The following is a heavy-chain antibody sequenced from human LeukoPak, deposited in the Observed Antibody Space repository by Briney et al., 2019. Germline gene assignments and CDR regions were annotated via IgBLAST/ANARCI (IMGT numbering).Heavy chain of an antibody. CDR1: GYTFTGYY. D-gene: IGHD6-19*01. CDR3: ALGRSSGWYYFDY. Sequence: ASVKVSCKASGYTFTGYYMHWVRQAPGQGLEWMGWINPNSGGTNYAQKFQGRVTMTRDTSISTAYMELSRLRSDDTAVYYCALGRSSGWYYFDYWGQGTLVTVS. J-gene: IGHJ4*02. CDR2: INPNSGGT. V-gene: IGHV1-2*02.